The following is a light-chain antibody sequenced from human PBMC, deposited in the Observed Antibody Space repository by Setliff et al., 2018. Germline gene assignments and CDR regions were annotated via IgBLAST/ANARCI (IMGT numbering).Light chain of an antibody. V-gene: IGLV2-14*03. CDR2: DVT. Sequence: QSVLTQPPSASGSPGQSVTISCTGTSSDVGGYDYVSWYQQHPGKAPQLIIYDVTNRPSGVSNRFSASKSGNTASLTISGLQPEDDADYYCSSYTSNSTYVFGTGTRSPS. CDR3: SSYTSNSTYV. J-gene: IGLJ1*01. CDR1: SSDVGGYDY.